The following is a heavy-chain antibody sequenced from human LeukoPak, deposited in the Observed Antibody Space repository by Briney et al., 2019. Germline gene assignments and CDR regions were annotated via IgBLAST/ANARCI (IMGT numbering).Heavy chain of an antibody. CDR3: ARRDSSSWSFDY. CDR1: GFTVSSKY. V-gene: IGHV3-66*02. D-gene: IGHD6-13*01. CDR2: IYSGGST. Sequence: GGSLRLSCAASGFTVSSKYMGWVRQAPGKGLEWVSVIYSGGSTLYADSVKGRFTISRDNSKNTLYLQMNSLRAEDTAAYYCARRDSSSWSFDYWGQGTLVTVSS. J-gene: IGHJ4*02.